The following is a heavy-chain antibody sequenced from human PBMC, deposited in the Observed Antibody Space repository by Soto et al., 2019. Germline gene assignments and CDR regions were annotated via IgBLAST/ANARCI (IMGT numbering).Heavy chain of an antibody. CDR2: ISAYYGTT. J-gene: IGHJ4*02. CDR1: GYTFTTYG. V-gene: IGHV1-18*01. CDR3: AILGSHDSSGYADY. Sequence: QIQLVQSGADVTKPGSSVKVSCKTSGYTFTTYGIDWVRQAPGKGPEWMGWISAYYGTTKYAQKFQGRVTVTTDTATRRASMELRSLISDDTAVYYCAILGSHDSSGYADYWGQGTLVTVS. D-gene: IGHD3-22*01.